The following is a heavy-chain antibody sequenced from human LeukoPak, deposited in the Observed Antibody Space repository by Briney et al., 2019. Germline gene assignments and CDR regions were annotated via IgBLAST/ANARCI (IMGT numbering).Heavy chain of an antibody. Sequence: GGSLRLYCAASGFTFSSYWMHWVRQAPGKGLVWVSRINSDGSITSYADSVKGRFTISRDNAKNTLYLQMNSLRAEDTAVYYCARDAVDTANAVWGQGTTVTVSS. CDR1: GFTFSSYW. J-gene: IGHJ6*02. V-gene: IGHV3-74*01. CDR2: INSDGSIT. CDR3: ARDAVDTANAV. D-gene: IGHD5-18*01.